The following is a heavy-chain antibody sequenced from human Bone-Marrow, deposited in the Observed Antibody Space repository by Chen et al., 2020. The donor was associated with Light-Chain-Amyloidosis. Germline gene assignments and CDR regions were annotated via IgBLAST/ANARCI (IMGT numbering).Heavy chain of an antibody. CDR3: AKSPRYSTGRFDY. V-gene: IGHV3-43*02. CDR2: IVGDGRST. J-gene: IGHJ4*02. D-gene: IGHD2-8*02. Sequence: EVQLVESGGGVVQPGGSLTLSCAASGFTFDDYAMHWVRQAPGKGLEWVSLIVGDGRSTYYADSVKGRFTISRDNNKNSLSLQXNSLKSEDTALYYCAKSPRYSTGRFDYWGQGTLVTVSS. CDR1: GFTFDDYA.